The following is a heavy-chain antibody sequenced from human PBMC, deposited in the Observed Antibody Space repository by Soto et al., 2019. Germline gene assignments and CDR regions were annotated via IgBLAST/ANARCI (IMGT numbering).Heavy chain of an antibody. CDR2: ISGSGGST. D-gene: IGHD6-19*01. Sequence: PGGSLRLSCAASGFTFSSYAMSWVRQAPGKGLEWVSVISGSGGSTYYADSVKGRFTISRDNSKNTLYLQMNSLRAEDTAVYYCAKDRGPRPYSRGCLDFWGQGTLVTVSS. V-gene: IGHV3-23*01. J-gene: IGHJ4*02. CDR3: AKDRGPRPYSRGCLDF. CDR1: GFTFSSYA.